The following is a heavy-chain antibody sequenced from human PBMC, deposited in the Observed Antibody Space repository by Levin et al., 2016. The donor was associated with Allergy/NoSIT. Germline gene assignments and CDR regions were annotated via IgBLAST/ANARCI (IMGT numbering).Heavy chain of an antibody. Sequence: SETLSLTCTVSGDSLTYTNYYRGWIRQTPGKGLEWIASVHYSGTTHYNPSLKSRVTISLDTSKNQLSLKLSSVTAADTAVFYCARALPDFYYYYMDVWGKGTTVTVSS. CDR1: GDSLTYTNYY. J-gene: IGHJ6*03. CDR2: VHYSGTT. CDR3: ARALPDFYYYYMDV. V-gene: IGHV4-39*07. D-gene: IGHD1-14*01.